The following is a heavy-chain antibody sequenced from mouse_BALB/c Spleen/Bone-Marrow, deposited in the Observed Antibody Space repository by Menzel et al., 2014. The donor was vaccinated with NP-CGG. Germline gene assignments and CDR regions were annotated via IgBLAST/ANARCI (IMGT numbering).Heavy chain of an antibody. CDR1: GFDFSGYW. Sequence: EVKVVESGGGLVQPGGSLKLSCAASGFDFSGYWMSWVRQAPGKGLEWIGEINPDRKTINYTPSLKNKFIISRDNAKNTLYLQMSEVKSEDTALYYCARLGYYGWFAYWGQGTLVTVSA. D-gene: IGHD2-3*01. CDR3: ARLGYYGWFAY. J-gene: IGHJ3*01. V-gene: IGHV4-1*02. CDR2: INPDRKTI.